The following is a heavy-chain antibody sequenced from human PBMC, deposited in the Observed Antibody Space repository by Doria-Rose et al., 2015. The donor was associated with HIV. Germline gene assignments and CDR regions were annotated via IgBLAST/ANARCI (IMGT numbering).Heavy chain of an antibody. CDR3: ARIKSSRWYHKYYFDF. V-gene: IGHV2-26*01. Sequence: QESGPVLVKPTETLTLTCTVSGVSLSSPGMGVSWIRQPPGKALEWLANIFSDDERPYKTSLKSRLTISRGTSKSQVVLAMTDMDPVDTATYYCARIKSSRWYHKYYFDFWGQGTLVIVSA. CDR2: IFSDDER. J-gene: IGHJ4*02. D-gene: IGHD6-13*01. CDR1: GVSLSSPGMG.